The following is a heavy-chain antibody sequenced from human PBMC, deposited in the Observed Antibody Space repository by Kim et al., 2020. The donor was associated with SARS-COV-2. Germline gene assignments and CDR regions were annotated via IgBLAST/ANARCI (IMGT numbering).Heavy chain of an antibody. CDR3: ASAVSYSSSWYTPRY. D-gene: IGHD6-13*01. Sequence: DAVKGRFTISRDNAKNSLYLQMNSLRAEDTAVYCCASAVSYSSSWYTPRYWGQGTLVTVSS. V-gene: IGHV3-11*03. J-gene: IGHJ4*02.